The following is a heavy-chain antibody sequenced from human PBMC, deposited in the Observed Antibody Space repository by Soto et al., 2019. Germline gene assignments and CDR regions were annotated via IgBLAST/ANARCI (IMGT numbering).Heavy chain of an antibody. V-gene: IGHV3-49*04. J-gene: IGHJ6*02. Sequence: LRLSCTASGFTFGDYAISWVRQSPGKGLEWVGFIRSKAYGGTTEYAASVKGRFTISRDDSKSIAYLQMNSLKTEDTAVYYCTRGSLSGNPYYYYGMDVWGQGTTVTVSS. CDR1: GFTFGDYA. CDR3: TRGSLSGNPYYYYGMDV. D-gene: IGHD3-10*01. CDR2: IRSKAYGGTT.